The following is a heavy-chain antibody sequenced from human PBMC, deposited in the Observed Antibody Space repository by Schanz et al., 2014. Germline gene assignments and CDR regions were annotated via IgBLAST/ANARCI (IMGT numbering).Heavy chain of an antibody. CDR2: INPNSGDT. CDR3: ARLSVAGRPHVNYWYFDL. V-gene: IGHV1-2*04. D-gene: IGHD6-19*01. Sequence: QVQLVQSGAEVKKPGSSVKVSCKASGGTFSTYPINWLRQAPGQGLEWMGRINPNSGDTNYAQKFQGWVTMTRDTSISTAYMEVSRLKSDDTAVYYCARLSVAGRPHVNYWYFDLWGRGTLVTVSS. CDR1: GGTFSTYP. J-gene: IGHJ2*01.